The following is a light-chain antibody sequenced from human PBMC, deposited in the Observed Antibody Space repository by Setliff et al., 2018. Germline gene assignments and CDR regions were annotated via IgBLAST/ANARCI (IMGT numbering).Light chain of an antibody. CDR2: DVS. V-gene: IGLV2-14*03. J-gene: IGLJ2*01. CDR3: GTWDSSLSTVL. Sequence: QSVLAQPASVSGSPGQSITIPCTGTSNDIGHSHYVSWYQQHPGKVPQLIIYDVSIRPSGLPDRFSASKSGTSATLAITGLQPGDEADYYCGTWDSSLSTVLFGGGTKVTVL. CDR1: SNDIGHSHY.